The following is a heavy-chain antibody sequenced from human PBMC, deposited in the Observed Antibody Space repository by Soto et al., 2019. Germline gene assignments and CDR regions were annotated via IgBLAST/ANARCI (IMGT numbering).Heavy chain of an antibody. V-gene: IGHV4-30-4*01. CDR3: ARDRGGAYDSSGDYNNWFDP. J-gene: IGHJ5*02. Sequence: SETLSLTCTVSGGSISSGDYYWSWIRQPPGKGLEWIGYTYYSGSTYYNPSLKSRVTISVDTSKNQFSLKLSSVTAADTAVYYCARDRGGAYDSSGDYNNWFDPWGQGTLVTVSS. CDR2: TYYSGST. D-gene: IGHD3-22*01. CDR1: GGSISSGDYY.